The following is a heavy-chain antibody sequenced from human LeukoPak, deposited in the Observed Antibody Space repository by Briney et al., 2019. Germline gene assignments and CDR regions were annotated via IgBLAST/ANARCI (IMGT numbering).Heavy chain of an antibody. J-gene: IGHJ4*02. CDR2: IYYSGST. V-gene: IGHV4-59*01. CDR1: GGSISSYY. D-gene: IGHD5-24*01. Sequence: SETLSLTCTVSGGSISSYYWSWIRQPPGKGLEWIGYIYYSGSTNYNPSLKSRVTISVDTSKNQFSLKLSSVTAADTAVYYCASQRWLQFASDYWGQGTLVTVSS. CDR3: ASQRWLQFASDY.